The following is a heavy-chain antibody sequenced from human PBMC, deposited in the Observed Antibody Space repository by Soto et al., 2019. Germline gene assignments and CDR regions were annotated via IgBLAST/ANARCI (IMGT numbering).Heavy chain of an antibody. CDR3: AKARGITIFPFDY. CDR1: GFTFSSYA. Sequence: EVQLLESGGGLVQPGGSLRLSCAASGFTFSSYAMSWVRQAPGKGLEWVSAISGSGGSTYYADSVKGRFTISRDNSKNTRYLQMNSRRAEDTAVYYCAKARGITIFPFDYWGQGTLVTVSS. D-gene: IGHD3-3*01. J-gene: IGHJ4*02. CDR2: ISGSGGST. V-gene: IGHV3-23*01.